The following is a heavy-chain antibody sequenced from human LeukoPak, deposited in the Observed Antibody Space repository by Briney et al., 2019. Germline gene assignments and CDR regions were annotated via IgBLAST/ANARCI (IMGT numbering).Heavy chain of an antibody. CDR1: GGSISGYE. CDR3: ARDHSDYANNWFDP. Sequence: SETLSLTCTVSGGSISGYEWSWIRQPAGKGLEWIGRIYTSGRTSYSPSLKSRVTMSADTSKNQFSLKLSSVTAADTAVYYCARDHSDYANNWFDPWGQGTLVTVSS. D-gene: IGHD4-11*01. J-gene: IGHJ5*02. CDR2: IYTSGRT. V-gene: IGHV4-4*07.